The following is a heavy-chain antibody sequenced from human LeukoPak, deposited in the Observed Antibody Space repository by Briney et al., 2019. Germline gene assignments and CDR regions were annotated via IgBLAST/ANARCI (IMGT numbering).Heavy chain of an antibody. D-gene: IGHD1-20*01. V-gene: IGHV3-53*01. CDR3: AKEEITGTTGAFDI. J-gene: IGHJ3*02. CDR2: NYSGGST. Sequence: GSLRLSCAASGFTVSSNYMSWVRQAPGKGLEWVSVNYSGGSTYYADSVKGRFTISRDNSKNTLYLQMNSLRAEDTAVYYCAKEEITGTTGAFDIWGQGTMVTVSS. CDR1: GFTVSSNY.